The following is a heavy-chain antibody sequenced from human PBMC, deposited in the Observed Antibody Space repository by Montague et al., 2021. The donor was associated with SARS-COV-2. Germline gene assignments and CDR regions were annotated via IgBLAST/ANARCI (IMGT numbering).Heavy chain of an antibody. Sequence: PALVKPTQTLTLTCTFSGFSRSTSGMCVSWIRQPPGKALEWLARIDWDDDKYYSTSLKTRPTISKDTSKNQVVLTMTNMDPVDTATYYCARTSIPAAGTAFDIWGQGTMVTVSS. CDR3: ARTSIPAAGTAFDI. V-gene: IGHV2-70*11. CDR1: GFSRSTSGMC. D-gene: IGHD6-13*01. CDR2: IDWDDDK. J-gene: IGHJ3*02.